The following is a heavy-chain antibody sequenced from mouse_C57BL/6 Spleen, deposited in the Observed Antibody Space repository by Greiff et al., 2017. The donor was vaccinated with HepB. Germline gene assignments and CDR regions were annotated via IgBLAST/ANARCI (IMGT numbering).Heavy chain of an antibody. CDR1: GYTFTDYY. CDR3: AILYDGFLTGFAY. CDR2: INPNNGGT. Sequence: EVQLQQSGPELVKPGASVKISCKASGYTFTDYYMNWVKQSHGKSLEWIGDINPNNGGTSYNQKFKGKATLTVDKSSITAYMELRSLTSEDAAVYYCAILYDGFLTGFAYWGQGTLVTVSA. D-gene: IGHD2-3*01. J-gene: IGHJ3*01. V-gene: IGHV1-26*01.